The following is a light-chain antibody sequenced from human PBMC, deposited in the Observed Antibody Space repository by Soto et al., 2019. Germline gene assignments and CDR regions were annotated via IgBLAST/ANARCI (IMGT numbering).Light chain of an antibody. V-gene: IGKV1-5*03. CDR2: KAS. J-gene: IGKJ1*01. CDR3: QHYNSYSEA. CDR1: QTISSW. Sequence: DVQTAQNPSTLSGSVGDSVTITCRASQTISSWLAWYQQKPGRAPKLLIYKASTLKSGVPSRFSGSGSGTEFTLTISSLQPDDFATYYCQHYNSYSEAFGQGTKVDIK.